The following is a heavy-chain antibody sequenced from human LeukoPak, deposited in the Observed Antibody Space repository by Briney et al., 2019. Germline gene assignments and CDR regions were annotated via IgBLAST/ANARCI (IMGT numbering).Heavy chain of an antibody. CDR2: IKQDGSEK. CDR1: RFTFSSYW. J-gene: IGHJ6*03. CDR3: ARDNSWYQGYHYMDV. D-gene: IGHD6-13*01. Sequence: PGGSLRLSCAASRFTFSSYWMSWVRQAPGKGLEWVANIKQDGSEKYYVDSVKGRFTISRDNAKNSLYLQMNSLRVEDTAVYYCARDNSWYQGYHYMDVWGKGTTVTISS. V-gene: IGHV3-7*01.